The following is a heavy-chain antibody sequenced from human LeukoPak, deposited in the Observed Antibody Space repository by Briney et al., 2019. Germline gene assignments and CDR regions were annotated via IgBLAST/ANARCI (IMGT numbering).Heavy chain of an antibody. CDR2: IYYSGST. CDR1: GGSISSSSYY. D-gene: IGHD2-15*01. J-gene: IGHJ6*02. Sequence: PSETLSLTCTVSGGSISSSSYYWGWIRQPPGKGLEWIGSIYYSGSTYYNPSLKSRVTISVDTSKNQFSLKLSSVTAADTAVYYCAGKDRPYGMDVRGQGTTVTVSS. CDR3: AGKDRPYGMDV. V-gene: IGHV4-39*01.